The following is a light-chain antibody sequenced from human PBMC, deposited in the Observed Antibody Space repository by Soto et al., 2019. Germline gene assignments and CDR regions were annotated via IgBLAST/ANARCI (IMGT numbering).Light chain of an antibody. J-gene: IGKJ5*01. CDR2: GAS. Sequence: EIVLTHSPATLSLSPGEIATLSCWASQSVSSYLAWYQQKPGQAPRLLIYGASTRATGIPARFSGSGSGTDFTLTISSLEPEDFAVYYCQQRSNWPPITFGQGTRLEIK. CDR1: QSVSSY. V-gene: IGKV3-11*01. CDR3: QQRSNWPPIT.